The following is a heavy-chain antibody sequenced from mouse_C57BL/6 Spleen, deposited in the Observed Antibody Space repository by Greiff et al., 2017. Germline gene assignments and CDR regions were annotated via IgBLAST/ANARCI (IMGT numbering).Heavy chain of an antibody. D-gene: IGHD2-5*01. J-gene: IGHJ2*01. CDR1: GYTFTSYW. CDR3: ARLGAYYSNYYFDY. Sequence: QVQLQQPGTELVKPGASVKLSCKASGYTFTSYWMHWVKQRPGQGLEWIGNINPSNGGTNYNEKFKSKATLTADKSSSTAYMQLSSLTSEDAAVYYCARLGAYYSNYYFDYWGQGTTLTVSS. V-gene: IGHV1-53*01. CDR2: INPSNGGT.